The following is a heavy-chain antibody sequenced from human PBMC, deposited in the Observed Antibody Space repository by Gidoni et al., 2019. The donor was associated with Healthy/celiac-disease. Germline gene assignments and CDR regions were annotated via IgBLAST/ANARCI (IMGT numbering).Heavy chain of an antibody. CDR3: AKDRAGYDSSGYYDY. V-gene: IGHV3-30*18. J-gene: IGHJ4*02. D-gene: IGHD3-22*01. CDR2: ISDDGSNK. CDR1: GFPFRRYG. Sequence: QVQMVESGGGVVQPGRSLRPSCAASGFPFRRYGMRWVRQAPGKGLAWVAIISDDGSNKYYADSVKGRFTISRDNSKNTLYLQMNSLRAEDTAVYYCAKDRAGYDSSGYYDYWGQGTLVTVSS.